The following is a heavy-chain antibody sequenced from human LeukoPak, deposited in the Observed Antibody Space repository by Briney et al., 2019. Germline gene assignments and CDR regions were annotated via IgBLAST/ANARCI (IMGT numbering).Heavy chain of an antibody. CDR3: ARDLRRIVVVPAALANDAFDI. CDR1: GGTFSSYA. D-gene: IGHD2-2*01. Sequence: SVKVSCKASGGTFSSYAISWVRQAPGQGLEWMGGIIPIFGTANYAQKFQGRVTITADKSTSTAYMELSSLRSEDTAVYYCARDLRRIVVVPAALANDAFDIWGQGTMVTVSS. V-gene: IGHV1-69*06. J-gene: IGHJ3*02. CDR2: IIPIFGTA.